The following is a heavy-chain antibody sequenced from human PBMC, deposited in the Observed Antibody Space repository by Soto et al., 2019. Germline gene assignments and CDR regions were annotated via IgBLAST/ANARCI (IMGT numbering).Heavy chain of an antibody. CDR2: ISYHGVNK. V-gene: IGHV3-30*03. Sequence: QVQLVESGGGVVQPGTSLRLSCAASGFSFSSHAMHWVRQAPGKGLEWVAVISYHGVNKYYADSVRGRFTISRDNSKNTVYLPLDRLGSDDTGVYHCARGGWLQNPGSDYWGQGILVTVSS. D-gene: IGHD3-10*01. CDR1: GFSFSSHA. CDR3: ARGGWLQNPGSDY. J-gene: IGHJ4*02.